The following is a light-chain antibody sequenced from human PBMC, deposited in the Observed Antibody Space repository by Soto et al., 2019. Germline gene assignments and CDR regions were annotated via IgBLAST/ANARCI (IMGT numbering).Light chain of an antibody. Sequence: QSVLTQPASVSGSPGQSITISCTGTSSDVGNYNYVSWYQQHPGKAPKLMIYDVSNRPSGVSNRFSGSKSGNTASLTISGLQAEDQADYYCTSYIATSTSYVFGTSTKVTVL. CDR3: TSYIATSTSYV. J-gene: IGLJ1*01. CDR2: DVS. V-gene: IGLV2-14*01. CDR1: SSDVGNYNY.